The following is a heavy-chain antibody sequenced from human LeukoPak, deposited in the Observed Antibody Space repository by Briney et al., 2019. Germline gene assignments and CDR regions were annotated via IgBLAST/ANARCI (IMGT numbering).Heavy chain of an antibody. CDR1: GFTVSSNY. V-gene: IGHV4-38-2*02. Sequence: PGGSLRLSCAVSGFTVSSNYMSWIRQPPGKGLEWTGSIDHSGSTYYNPSLKSRITISVDTSKNQFSLKLSSVTAADTAVYYCARDSALAQAVMFDYWGQGTLVTVSS. CDR3: ARDSALAQAVMFDY. J-gene: IGHJ4*02. D-gene: IGHD6-19*01. CDR2: IDHSGST.